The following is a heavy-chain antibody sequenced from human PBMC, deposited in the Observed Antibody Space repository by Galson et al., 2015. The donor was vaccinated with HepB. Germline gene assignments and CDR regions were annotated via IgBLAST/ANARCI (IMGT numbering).Heavy chain of an antibody. D-gene: IGHD2-15*01. CDR3: ARTLGYCSGGSCYLRIWYYYGMDV. Sequence: SLRLSCAASGFTFSSYEMNWVRQAPGKGLEWVSYISSSGSTIYYADSVKGRFTISRDNAKNSLYLQMNSLRAEDTAVYYCARTLGYCSGGSCYLRIWYYYGMDVWGQGTMVTVSS. CDR1: GFTFSSYE. CDR2: ISSSGSTI. J-gene: IGHJ6*02. V-gene: IGHV3-48*03.